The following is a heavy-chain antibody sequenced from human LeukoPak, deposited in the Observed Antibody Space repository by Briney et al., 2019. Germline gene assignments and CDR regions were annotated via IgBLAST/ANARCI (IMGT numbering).Heavy chain of an antibody. V-gene: IGHV4-59*12. CDR1: GGSISSYY. CDR2: IYYSGST. Sequence: PSETLSLTCTVSGGSISSYYWSWIRQPPGKGLEWIGYIYYSGSTNYNPSLKSRVTMSVDTSKNQFSLKLSSVTAADTAVYYCVDGRGYWGQGTLVTVSS. J-gene: IGHJ4*02. CDR3: VDGRGY. D-gene: IGHD3-10*01.